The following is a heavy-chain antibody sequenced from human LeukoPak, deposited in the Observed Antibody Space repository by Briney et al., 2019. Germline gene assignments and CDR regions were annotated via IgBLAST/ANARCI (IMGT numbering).Heavy chain of an antibody. D-gene: IGHD4-17*01. V-gene: IGHV5-51*01. CDR3: ARYGGIPNRGYYGMDV. CDR2: IYPGDSDT. Sequence: GESLKISCKGSGYSFTSYWIGWVRQMPGKGLEWMGIIYPGDSDTRYSPSFQGQVTISADKSISTAYLQWSGLKASDTAMYYCARYGGIPNRGYYGMDVWGQGTTVTVSS. CDR1: GYSFTSYW. J-gene: IGHJ6*02.